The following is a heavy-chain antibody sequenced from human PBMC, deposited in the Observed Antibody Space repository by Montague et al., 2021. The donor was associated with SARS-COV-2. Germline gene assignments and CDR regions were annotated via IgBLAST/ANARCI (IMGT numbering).Heavy chain of an antibody. Sequence: SLRLSCAASGFTVSSNYMSRVRQAPGKGLEWVSVIYSGGNTYYADSVKGRFTISRDNAKSSLFLHMNSLRADDTAVYYCAKDKWGGLDYWGQGTLVTVSS. V-gene: IGHV3-66*01. D-gene: IGHD7-27*01. CDR2: IYSGGNT. CDR3: AKDKWGGLDY. CDR1: GFTVSSNY. J-gene: IGHJ4*02.